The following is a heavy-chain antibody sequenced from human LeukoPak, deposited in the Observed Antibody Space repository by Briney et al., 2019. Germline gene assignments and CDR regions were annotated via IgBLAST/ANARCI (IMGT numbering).Heavy chain of an antibody. CDR3: ARDESSSGYCSGGSCYSITPGWFDP. CDR2: IKQDGSEK. V-gene: IGHV3-7*01. J-gene: IGHJ5*02. CDR1: GFTFSSYW. D-gene: IGHD2-15*01. Sequence: GGSLRLSCAASGFTFSSYWMSWVRQAPGKGLKWVANIKQDGSEKYYVDSVKGRFTISRDNAKNSLYLQMNSLRAEDTAVYYCARDESSSGYCSGGSCYSITPGWFDPWGQGTLVTVSS.